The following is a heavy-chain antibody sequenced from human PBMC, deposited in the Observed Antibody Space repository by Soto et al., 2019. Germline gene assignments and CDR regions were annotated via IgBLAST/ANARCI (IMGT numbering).Heavy chain of an antibody. Sequence: QVQLVESGGGLVKPGGSLRLSCAASGFTFSDYYMSWIRQAPGKGLEWVSYITSSSTYTNYADSVKGRFTISRDNAKNSLYLQMNSLRAEDTAVYYCARGGGSGWYYYYGMDVWGQGTTVTVSS. CDR2: ITSSSTYT. V-gene: IGHV3-11*05. J-gene: IGHJ6*02. D-gene: IGHD6-19*01. CDR3: ARGGGSGWYYYYGMDV. CDR1: GFTFSDYY.